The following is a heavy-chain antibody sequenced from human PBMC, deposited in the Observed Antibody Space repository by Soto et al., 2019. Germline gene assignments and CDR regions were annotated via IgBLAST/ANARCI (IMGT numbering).Heavy chain of an antibody. D-gene: IGHD1-1*01. CDR1: GFTFSDRY. J-gene: IGHJ4*02. V-gene: IGHV3-72*01. Sequence: GGSLRLSCAASGFTFSDRYMDWVRQAPGKGLEWVGGTKNKANPHTTAYAASVKGRFTTPKHYPRDSVHLKTNSVNTDRTDVYYCTIEGASAGQDLEHWGQGT. CDR3: TIEGASAGQDLEH. CDR2: TKNKANPHTT.